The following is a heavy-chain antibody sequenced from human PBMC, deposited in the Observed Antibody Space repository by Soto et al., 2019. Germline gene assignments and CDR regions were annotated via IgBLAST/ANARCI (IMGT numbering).Heavy chain of an antibody. J-gene: IGHJ6*03. CDR3: AREGWPPRGNYYMDV. CDR1: GGSISSYY. D-gene: IGHD2-15*01. Sequence: SETLSLTCSVSGGSISSYYWSWIRQPPGKGLEWIGHIFSSGSTNYNPSLKSRVTTSVDTSKNQFSLKLSSVTAADTAVYYCAREGWPPRGNYYMDVWGKGTTVTVSS. CDR2: IFSSGST. V-gene: IGHV4-59*12.